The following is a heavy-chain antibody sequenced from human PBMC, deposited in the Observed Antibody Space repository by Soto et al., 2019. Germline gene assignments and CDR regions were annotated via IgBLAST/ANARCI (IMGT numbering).Heavy chain of an antibody. CDR1: GYSFTSYD. J-gene: IGHJ5*02. D-gene: IGHD4-17*01. CDR2: MNPNSGNT. Sequence: ASVKVSCKASGYSFTSYDINWVRQAAGQGLEWMGWMNPNSGNTGYAQKFQGRVTMTKNTSITTAYMELSSLKSEDTAVYYCARGDYNDYSHRFDPWGQGTLVTVSS. CDR3: ARGDYNDYSHRFDP. V-gene: IGHV1-8*01.